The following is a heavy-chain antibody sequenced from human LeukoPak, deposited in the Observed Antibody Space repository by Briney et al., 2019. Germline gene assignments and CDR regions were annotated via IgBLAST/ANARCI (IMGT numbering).Heavy chain of an antibody. CDR3: ARGNRDYQLLRFNS. CDR1: GGSISSYY. J-gene: IGHJ5*01. CDR2: IYYSGST. Sequence: SETLSLTCTVSGGSISSYYWSWIRQPPGKGLEWIGYIYYSGSTNYNPSLKSRVTISVDTSKNQFSLKLSSVTAADTAVYYCARGNRDYQLLRFNSWGQGTLVTVSS. V-gene: IGHV4-59*01. D-gene: IGHD1-7*01.